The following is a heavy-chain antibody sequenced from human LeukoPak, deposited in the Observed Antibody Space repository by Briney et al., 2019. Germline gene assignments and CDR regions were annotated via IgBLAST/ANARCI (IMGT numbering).Heavy chain of an antibody. V-gene: IGHV3-23*01. J-gene: IGHJ3*02. CDR1: GFTFGNYA. Sequence: GGSLRLSCAASGFTFGNYAMSWVRQAPGEGLEWVSVISGSGGSTFYADSVKGRFTISRDNSKNTLYLQINSLRAEDTAVYYCAKAGGGMATMGTLGAFDIWGQGTMVTVSS. CDR2: ISGSGGST. D-gene: IGHD5-24*01. CDR3: AKAGGGMATMGTLGAFDI.